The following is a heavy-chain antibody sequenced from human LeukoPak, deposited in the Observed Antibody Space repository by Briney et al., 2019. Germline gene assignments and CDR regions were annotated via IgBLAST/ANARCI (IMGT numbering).Heavy chain of an antibody. J-gene: IGHJ6*02. CDR3: ARWHGSGSYYNDNYYYYGMDV. CDR1: GFTFSNYA. D-gene: IGHD3-10*01. V-gene: IGHV3-23*01. Sequence: GGSLRLSCAGSGFTFSNYAMSWVRQAPGKGLEWVSASSGSGGYTIYADSVKGRFTISRDNSKNTLYLQMNSLRAEDTAVYYCARWHGSGSYYNDNYYYYGMDVWGQGTTVTVSS. CDR2: SSGSGGYT.